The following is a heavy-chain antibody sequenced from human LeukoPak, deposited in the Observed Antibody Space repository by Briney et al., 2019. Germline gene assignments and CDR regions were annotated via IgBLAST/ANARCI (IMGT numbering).Heavy chain of an antibody. CDR2: IYYSGST. CDR3: ARVRYYDSSGYYPLDY. J-gene: IGHJ4*02. V-gene: IGHV4-30-4*01. D-gene: IGHD3-22*01. Sequence: SETLSLTCTVSGGSISSYYWSWIRQPPGKGLEWIGYIYYSGSTYYNPSLKSRVTISIDTSKNQFSLKLSSVTAADTAVYYCARVRYYDSSGYYPLDYWGQGTLVTVSS. CDR1: GGSISSYY.